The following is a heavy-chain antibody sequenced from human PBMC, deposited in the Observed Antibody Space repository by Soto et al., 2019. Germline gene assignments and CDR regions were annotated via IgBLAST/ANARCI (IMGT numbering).Heavy chain of an antibody. Sequence: GGSLRLSCAASGFTFSSYAMHWVRQAPGKGLEWVAVISYDGSNKYYADSVKGRFTISRDNSKNTLYLQMNSLRAEDTAVYYCAREAGAVAGTFDYWGQGTLVTVSS. J-gene: IGHJ4*02. CDR1: GFTFSSYA. V-gene: IGHV3-30-3*01. CDR3: AREAGAVAGTFDY. CDR2: ISYDGSNK. D-gene: IGHD6-19*01.